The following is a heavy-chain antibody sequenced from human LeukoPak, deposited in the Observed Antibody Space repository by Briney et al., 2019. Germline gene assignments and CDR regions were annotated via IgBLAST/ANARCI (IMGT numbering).Heavy chain of an antibody. V-gene: IGHV3-21*01. Sequence: GGSLRLSCAASGFTFSSYSMNWVRQAPGKGLEWVSSISSSSSYIYYADSVKGRFTISRDNAKNSLYLQMNSLRAEDTAVYYCARDKEDYYGSGSYFAAFDYWGQGTLVTVSS. D-gene: IGHD3-10*01. CDR3: ARDKEDYYGSGSYFAAFDY. CDR2: ISSSSSYI. J-gene: IGHJ4*02. CDR1: GFTFSSYS.